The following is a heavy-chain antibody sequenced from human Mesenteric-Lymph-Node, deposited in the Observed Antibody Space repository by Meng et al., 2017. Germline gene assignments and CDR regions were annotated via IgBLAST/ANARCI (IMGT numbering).Heavy chain of an antibody. Sequence: ASVKVSCKASGYTFTNYAMHWVRQAPGQRLQWMGWINAGNGNTKYSQKFQDRVTMTTDTSTSTAYMELRRLRSDDTALYYCARTCRSTACSFTYWGQGTLVTVSS. CDR3: ARTCRSTACSFTY. J-gene: IGHJ4*02. CDR2: INAGNGNT. D-gene: IGHD2-2*01. V-gene: IGHV1-3*01. CDR1: GYTFTNYA.